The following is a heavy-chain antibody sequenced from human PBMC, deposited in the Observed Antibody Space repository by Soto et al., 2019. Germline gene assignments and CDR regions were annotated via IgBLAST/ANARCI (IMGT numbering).Heavy chain of an antibody. CDR1: GFTFSSYG. J-gene: IGHJ6*03. CDR2: ISYDGSNK. CDR3: AKDSLDFWSGQTTYYYYYYMDV. V-gene: IGHV3-30*18. D-gene: IGHD3-3*01. Sequence: GGSLRLSCAASGFTFSSYGMHWVRQAPGKGLEWVAVISYDGSNKYYADSVKGRFTISRDNSKNTLYLQMNSLRAEDTAVYYCAKDSLDFWSGQTTYYYYYYMDVWGKGTTVTVSS.